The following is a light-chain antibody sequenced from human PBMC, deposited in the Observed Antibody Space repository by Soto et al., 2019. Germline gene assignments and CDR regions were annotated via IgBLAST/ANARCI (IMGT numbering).Light chain of an antibody. J-gene: IGKJ4*01. CDR3: QQLNTYPVT. CDR2: AAA. CDR1: QNIRSY. Sequence: DIQMTQSPSSLSASVGDRVTITCRASQNIRSYVNWYQQKAGKAPNLLIYAAASLQSGVPSRFRGFGAGTDFTLTITSLQAEDFATYYCQQLNTYPVTFGGGTKVDIK. V-gene: IGKV1-39*01.